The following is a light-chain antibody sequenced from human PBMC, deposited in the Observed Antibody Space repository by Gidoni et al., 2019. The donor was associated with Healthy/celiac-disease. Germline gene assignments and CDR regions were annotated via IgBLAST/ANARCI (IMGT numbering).Light chain of an antibody. V-gene: IGLV2-11*01. CDR2: DVS. CDR1: SSDVGGYNY. CDR3: CSYAGSYTFYV. Sequence: QSALTQPRPASGSPGQSVTISCTGTSSDVGGYNYVSWYQQHPGKAPKLMIYDVSKRPSGVPDRFSGSKSGNTASLTISGLQAEDEADYYCCSYAGSYTFYVFGTGTKVTVL. J-gene: IGLJ1*01.